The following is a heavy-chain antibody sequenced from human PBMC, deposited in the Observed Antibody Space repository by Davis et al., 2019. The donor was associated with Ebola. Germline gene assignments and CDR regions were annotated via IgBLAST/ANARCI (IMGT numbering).Heavy chain of an antibody. Sequence: SETLSLTCTVSGGSISSSSYYWGWIRQPPGKGLEWIANIYYSGSTYYNPSLKSRGTISVDTSKNQFSLKLSSVTAADTAVYYCARKSYYYDSSGYHRGAFDIWGQGTMATVSS. CDR1: GGSISSSSYY. D-gene: IGHD3-22*01. CDR3: ARKSYYYDSSGYHRGAFDI. V-gene: IGHV4-39*07. J-gene: IGHJ3*02. CDR2: IYYSGST.